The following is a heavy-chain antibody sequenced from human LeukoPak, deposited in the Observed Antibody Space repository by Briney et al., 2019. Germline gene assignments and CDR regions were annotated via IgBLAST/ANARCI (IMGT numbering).Heavy chain of an antibody. V-gene: IGHV1-2*06. D-gene: IGHD5-18*01. CDR2: INPNSGGT. J-gene: IGHJ4*02. Sequence: ASVKVSCKASGYTFTGYYMHWVRQAPGQGLEWMGRINPNSGGTNYAQKFQGRVTMTGDTSISTAYMELSRLRSDDTAVYYCARSRYTAMVSFDYWGQGTLVTVSS. CDR3: ARSRYTAMVSFDY. CDR1: GYTFTGYY.